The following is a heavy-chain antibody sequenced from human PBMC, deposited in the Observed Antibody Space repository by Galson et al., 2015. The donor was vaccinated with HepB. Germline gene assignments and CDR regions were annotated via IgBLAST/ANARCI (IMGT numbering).Heavy chain of an antibody. J-gene: IGHJ4*02. CDR2: ISTNGANT. V-gene: IGHV3-64D*06. CDR1: GFTFSTYA. Sequence: SLRLSCAASGFTFSTYAMHWVRQAPGKGLEYVSAISTNGANTYYADSVKGRFTISRDNSKNTLYLQMSSLRAEDTAVYYCVRGHTTTVYFIDYWGQGTLVTVSS. CDR3: VRGHTTTVYFIDY. D-gene: IGHD4-17*01.